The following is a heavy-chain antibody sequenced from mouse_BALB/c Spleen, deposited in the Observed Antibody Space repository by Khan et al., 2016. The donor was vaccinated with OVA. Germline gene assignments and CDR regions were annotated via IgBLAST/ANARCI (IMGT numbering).Heavy chain of an antibody. D-gene: IGHD1-1*01. J-gene: IGHJ2*01. CDR3: TRIYRSDCDY. CDR1: GYSFTGYF. V-gene: IGHV1-20*02. CDR2: INPPIGET. Sequence: EVQLQQSGPELVKPGASVKISCKASGYSFTGYFMNWVMQSHGKSLEWIGRINPPIGETLYNQKFKDKATLTVDEASSTAHRELRSLSSEDSAVYYCTRIYRSDCDYWGQGTTLTVSS.